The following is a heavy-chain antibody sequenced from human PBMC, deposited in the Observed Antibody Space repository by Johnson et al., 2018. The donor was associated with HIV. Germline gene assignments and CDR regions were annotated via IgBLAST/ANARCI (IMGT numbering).Heavy chain of an antibody. D-gene: IGHD1-1*01. V-gene: IGHV3-7*01. CDR3: ARDLAGTERGNAFPFSSLL. Sequence: MQLVESGGGLVQPGGSLRLSCAASGFTFRSYWMSWVRQAPGKGLEWVANIKQHGSEKYYVDSVKGRFTISRDNAKNSLFLQMNSLRAEDTAVYYCARDLAGTERGNAFPFSSLLW. J-gene: IGHJ2*01. CDR1: GFTFRSYW. CDR2: IKQHGSEK.